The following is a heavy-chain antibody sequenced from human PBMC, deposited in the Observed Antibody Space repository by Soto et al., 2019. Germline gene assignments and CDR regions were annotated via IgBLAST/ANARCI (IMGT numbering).Heavy chain of an antibody. CDR3: ARYVTAGTYYFDS. CDR2: MYHSGNT. D-gene: IGHD3-10*01. V-gene: IGHV4-59*02. CDR1: GGSVSNYY. Sequence: SETLSLTCTVSGGSVSNYYWSWIRQPPGKGLEWFGHMYHSGNTYSNPSLKSRVTISVDTSRNQFSLRLSSVTAADTAVYFCARYVTAGTYYFDSWGQGTLVTVSS. J-gene: IGHJ4*02.